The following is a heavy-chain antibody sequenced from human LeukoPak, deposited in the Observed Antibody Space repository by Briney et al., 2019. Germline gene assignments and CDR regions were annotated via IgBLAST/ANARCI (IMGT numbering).Heavy chain of an antibody. Sequence: SETLSLTCAVYGGSFSSYYWNWIRQPPGKGLEWIGEIYHSGSTNYNPSLKSRVTMSVDKSKNQFSLKLSSVTAADTAVYYCARRRNSSGWWGWFDPWGQGTLVTVSS. J-gene: IGHJ5*02. V-gene: IGHV4-34*01. D-gene: IGHD6-19*01. CDR3: ARRRNSSGWWGWFDP. CDR1: GGSFSSYY. CDR2: IYHSGST.